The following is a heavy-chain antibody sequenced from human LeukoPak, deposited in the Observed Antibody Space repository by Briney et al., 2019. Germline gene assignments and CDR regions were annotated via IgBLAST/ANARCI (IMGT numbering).Heavy chain of an antibody. CDR1: GFTFSSDS. V-gene: IGHV3-48*01. Sequence: PGGSLRLSCAASGFTFSSDSMNWVRQAPGKGLEWVSFISSSRSTIYYADSVRGRFTISRDNAKNSLYLQMNSLRAEDTAVYYCARVKDSSGWYVYFDYWGQGTLVAVSS. CDR2: ISSSRSTI. J-gene: IGHJ4*02. D-gene: IGHD6-19*01. CDR3: ARVKDSSGWYVYFDY.